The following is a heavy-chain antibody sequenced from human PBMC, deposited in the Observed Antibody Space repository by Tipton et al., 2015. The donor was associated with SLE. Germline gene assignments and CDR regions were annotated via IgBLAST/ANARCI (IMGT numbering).Heavy chain of an antibody. D-gene: IGHD3-3*01. J-gene: IGHJ4*02. CDR1: GFTFSNAW. CDR3: TTDRKIFGVVTAPY. V-gene: IGHV3-15*01. Sequence: SLRLSCAASGFTFSNAWMSWVRQAPGKGLEWVGRIKSKTDGGTTDYAAPVKGRFTISRDDSKNTLYLQTNSLKTEDTAVYYCTTDRKIFGVVTAPYWGQGTLVTVSS. CDR2: IKSKTDGGTT.